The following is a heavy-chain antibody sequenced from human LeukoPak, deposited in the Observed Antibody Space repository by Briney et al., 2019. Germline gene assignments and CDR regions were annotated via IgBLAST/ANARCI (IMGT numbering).Heavy chain of an antibody. J-gene: IGHJ4*02. V-gene: IGHV4-30-4*01. CDR2: IYYSGNT. D-gene: IGHD3-22*01. CDR1: GASTSSGDYY. CDR3: ANYYDTSGYSN. Sequence: SETLSLTCTVSGASTSSGDYYWSWIRQPPGKGLEWIGYIYYSGNTYYNPSLKSRVTISLDTSKNQFSLRLSSVTAADTAVYFCANYYDTSGYSNWGQGTLVTVSS.